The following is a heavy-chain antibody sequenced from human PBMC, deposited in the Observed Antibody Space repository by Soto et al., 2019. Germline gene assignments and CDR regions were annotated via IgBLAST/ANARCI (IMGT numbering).Heavy chain of an antibody. CDR1: GFTFSSYA. D-gene: IGHD6-6*01. CDR3: AREGIAARLSSFMDV. J-gene: IGHJ6*02. Sequence: GGSLRLSCAASGFTFSSYAMHWVRQAPGKWLEWVAVISYDGSNKYYADSVKGRFTISRDNSKNTLYLQMNSLRAEDTAVYYCAREGIAARLSSFMDVWGQGXTVTVYS. V-gene: IGHV3-30-3*01. CDR2: ISYDGSNK.